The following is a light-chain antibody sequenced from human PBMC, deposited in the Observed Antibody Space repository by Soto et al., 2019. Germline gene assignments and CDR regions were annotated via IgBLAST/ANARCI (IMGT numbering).Light chain of an antibody. Sequence: QSVLTQPPSVSGAPGQWVTIYCTGSSSNIGAGYDVHWYQQLPGTAPKLLIFDNNNRPSGVPDRFSGSKSGTSASLAITGLRAEDEADYYCQSYDSSLSGVVFGGGTKLTVL. CDR2: DNN. CDR1: SSNIGAGYD. J-gene: IGLJ2*01. V-gene: IGLV1-40*01. CDR3: QSYDSSLSGVV.